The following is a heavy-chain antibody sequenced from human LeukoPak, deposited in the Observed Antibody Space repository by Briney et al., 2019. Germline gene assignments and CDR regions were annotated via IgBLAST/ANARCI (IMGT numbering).Heavy chain of an antibody. D-gene: IGHD2-2*01. J-gene: IGHJ6*03. CDR1: GGSFSGYY. V-gene: IGHV4-34*01. Sequence: SETLSLTCAVYGGSFSGYYWSWIRQPPGKGLEWIGEINHSGSTNYNPSLKSRVTISVDTSKNQFSLKLSSVTAADTAVYYRARLLVVPAATDYMDVWGKGTTVTVSS. CDR2: INHSGST. CDR3: ARLLVVPAATDYMDV.